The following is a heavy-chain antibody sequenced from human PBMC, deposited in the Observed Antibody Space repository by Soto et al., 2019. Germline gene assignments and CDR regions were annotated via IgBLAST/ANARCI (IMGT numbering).Heavy chain of an antibody. J-gene: IGHJ3*01. D-gene: IGHD3-10*01. CDR3: AGGARVVRL. CDR2: MNPNSGNT. CDR1: GYTFTSND. Sequence: QVQLVQSGAEVKKPGASVKVSCKASGYTFTSNDINWVRQATGQGLEWMGWMNPNSGNTGYAQKFQGRVTMTRNTAISTGYMELSSVRSEDTGVYFCAGGARVVRLWGQGTIVTVSS. V-gene: IGHV1-8*01.